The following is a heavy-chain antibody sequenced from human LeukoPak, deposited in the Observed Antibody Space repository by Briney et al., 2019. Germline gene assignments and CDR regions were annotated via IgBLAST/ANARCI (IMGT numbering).Heavy chain of an antibody. CDR1: GYTFTGYY. CDR2: INPNSGGT. J-gene: IGHJ4*02. D-gene: IGHD3-22*01. V-gene: IGHV1-2*06. Sequence: ASVKVSCKASGYTFTGYYMHWVRQAPGQGLEWMGRINPNSGGTNYAQKFQGRVTMTRDTSISTAYMELSRLRSDDTAVYYCARGPYYYGSSGYYYFDYWGQGTLVTVSS. CDR3: ARGPYYYGSSGYYYFDY.